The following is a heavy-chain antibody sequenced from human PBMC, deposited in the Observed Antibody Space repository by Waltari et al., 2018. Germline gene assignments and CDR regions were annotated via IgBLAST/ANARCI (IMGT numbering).Heavy chain of an antibody. D-gene: IGHD6-19*01. CDR2: INAGNGNT. J-gene: IGHJ4*02. CDR3: ARASRIAVAYDY. Sequence: QVQLVQSGAEVKKPGASVKVSCKASGYTFTSYAMHWVRQAPGQRLEWMGWINAGNGNTKYSQKCQGRVTITRDTSASTAYMELSSLRSEDTAVYYCARASRIAVAYDYWGQGTLVTVSS. V-gene: IGHV1-3*01. CDR1: GYTFTSYA.